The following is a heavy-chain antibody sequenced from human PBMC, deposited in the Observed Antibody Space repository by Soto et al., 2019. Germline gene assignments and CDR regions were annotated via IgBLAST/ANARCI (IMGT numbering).Heavy chain of an antibody. Sequence: EVQLVESGGGLVKPGGSLRLSCAASGFTFSNAWMNWVRQAPGKGLEWVGRIKSKTDGGTTDYAAPVKGRFTISRDDSKNTLYLQMNSLKTEDTALYYCTTEPQYSSVWYVGNSVYYYYGMDVWGQGTTVTVSS. CDR1: GFTFSNAW. J-gene: IGHJ6*02. V-gene: IGHV3-15*07. CDR2: IKSKTDGGTT. D-gene: IGHD6-19*01. CDR3: TTEPQYSSVWYVGNSVYYYYGMDV.